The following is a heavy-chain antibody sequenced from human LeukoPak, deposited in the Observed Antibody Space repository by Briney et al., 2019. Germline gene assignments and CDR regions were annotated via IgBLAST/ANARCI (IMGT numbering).Heavy chain of an antibody. Sequence: PSETLSLTCAVSGGSISSNSYYWGWIRQPPGKGLEWIGSIYYSGSTYYNPSLKSRVTISVDTSKNQFSLKLSSVTAADTAFYYCASAPPCGGNCYPNHINWFDPWGQGTLVSVSS. D-gene: IGHD2-21*02. J-gene: IGHJ5*02. V-gene: IGHV4-39*07. CDR1: GGSISSNSYY. CDR3: ASAPPCGGNCYPNHINWFDP. CDR2: IYYSGST.